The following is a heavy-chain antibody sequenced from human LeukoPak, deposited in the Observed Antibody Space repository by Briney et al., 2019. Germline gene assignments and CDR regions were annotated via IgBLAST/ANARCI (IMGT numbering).Heavy chain of an antibody. D-gene: IGHD3-10*01. Sequence: GGSLRLSGAASGFTFDAYAIHWVRQAPGKGLEWVSGISWNGGTIGYADSVKGRFTISRDNAKNSLYPQMNSLRAEDTALYYCAKDVFTIIRGVLEYWGQGTLVTVSS. CDR1: GFTFDAYA. V-gene: IGHV3-9*01. J-gene: IGHJ4*02. CDR3: AKDVFTIIRGVLEY. CDR2: ISWNGGTI.